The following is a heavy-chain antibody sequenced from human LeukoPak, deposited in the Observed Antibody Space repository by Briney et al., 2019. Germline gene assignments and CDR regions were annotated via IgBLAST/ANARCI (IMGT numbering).Heavy chain of an antibody. J-gene: IGHJ4*02. D-gene: IGHD5-24*01. CDR2: IYYSGGT. CDR1: GGSISSYY. Sequence: KPSETLSLTCTVSGGSISSYYWSWIRQPPGKGLEWIGYIYYSGGTNYNPSLKSRVTISVDTSKNQFSLKLSSVTAADTAVYYCARVRSRDGYLYFDYWGQGTLVTVSS. CDR3: ARVRSRDGYLYFDY. V-gene: IGHV4-59*01.